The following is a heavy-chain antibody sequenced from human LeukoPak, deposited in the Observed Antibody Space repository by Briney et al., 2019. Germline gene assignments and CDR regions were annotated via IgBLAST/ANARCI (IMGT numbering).Heavy chain of an antibody. CDR1: GFTFSTYW. J-gene: IGHJ4*02. CDR3: ARSKYSASHVDY. D-gene: IGHD1-26*01. Sequence: GGSLRLSCAASGFTFSTYWMHWVRHAPGKGLAWVSRINSDGSSTTYADSVKGRFTISRDNAKNTLYLQMNSLTAEDTALYYCARSKYSASHVDYWGQGTLVTVSS. V-gene: IGHV3-74*01. CDR2: INSDGSST.